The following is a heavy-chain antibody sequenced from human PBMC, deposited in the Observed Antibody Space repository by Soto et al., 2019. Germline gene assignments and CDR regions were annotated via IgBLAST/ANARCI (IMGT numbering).Heavy chain of an antibody. J-gene: IGHJ4*02. CDR3: AKAPPVPGSPHGDYTPLFDY. Sequence: PGGSLRLSCAASGFTFSSYAMSWVRQAPGKGLEWVSAISGSGGSTYYADSVKGRFTISRDNSKNTLYLQMNSLRAEDTAVYYCAKAPPVPGSPHGDYTPLFDYWGQGTLVTVSS. CDR2: ISGSGGST. CDR1: GFTFSSYA. V-gene: IGHV3-23*01. D-gene: IGHD4-17*01.